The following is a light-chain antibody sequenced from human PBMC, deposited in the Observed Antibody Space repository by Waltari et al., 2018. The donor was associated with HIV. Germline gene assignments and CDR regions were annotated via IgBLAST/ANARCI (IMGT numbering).Light chain of an antibody. J-gene: IGKJ5*01. V-gene: IGKV3-20*01. CDR3: QEYGRSPT. CDR1: QSIFYNS. CDR2: STS. Sequence: DTVLTQSPGTLSLSPGESATLSCRASQSIFYNSLAWYQQKPSQAPRLLIFSTSTRATGIPDRFSASGSGADFTLTINRLEPEDFAIYYCQEYGRSPTFGQGTRLDFK.